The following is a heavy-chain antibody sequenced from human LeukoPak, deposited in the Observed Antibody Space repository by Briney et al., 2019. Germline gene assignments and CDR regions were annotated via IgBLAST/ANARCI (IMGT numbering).Heavy chain of an antibody. V-gene: IGHV3-23*01. CDR1: GFTFSSYA. CDR3: AREKYCSGGSCYRTYFDY. D-gene: IGHD2-15*01. Sequence: GGSLRLSCAASGFTFSSYAMSWVRQAPGKGLEWVSAISGSGGSTYYADSVKGRFTISRDNSKNTLYLQMNSLRAEDTAVYYCAREKYCSGGSCYRTYFDYWGQGTLVTVSS. J-gene: IGHJ4*02. CDR2: ISGSGGST.